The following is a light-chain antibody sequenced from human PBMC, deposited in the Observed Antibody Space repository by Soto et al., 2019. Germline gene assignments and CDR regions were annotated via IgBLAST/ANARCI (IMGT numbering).Light chain of an antibody. Sequence: QSVLTQPASVSGSPGQSIAISCTGTSSDVGSYNYVSWYQQYPGKAPKLIIFEVNNRPSGVSNRFSGSKSGNMASLTISGLQAEDEADYYCSSYTTSSTHVFGTGTKLTVL. CDR1: SSDVGSYNY. CDR2: EVN. J-gene: IGLJ1*01. V-gene: IGLV2-14*01. CDR3: SSYTTSSTHV.